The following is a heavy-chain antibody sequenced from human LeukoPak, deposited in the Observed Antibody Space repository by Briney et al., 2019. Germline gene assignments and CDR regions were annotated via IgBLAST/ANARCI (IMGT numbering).Heavy chain of an antibody. CDR1: GFTVYNNY. CDR3: ARDALGITAAGLY. V-gene: IGHV3-53*01. D-gene: IGHD6-13*01. Sequence: GGSLRLSCAASGFTVYNNYMIWIRQAPGRGLEWVSLIYSTGVTNYADSVKGRFTISRDRSKNTMYLQMNRLRVADTAVYYCARDALGITAAGLYWGQGTLVTVS. J-gene: IGHJ4*02. CDR2: IYSTGVT.